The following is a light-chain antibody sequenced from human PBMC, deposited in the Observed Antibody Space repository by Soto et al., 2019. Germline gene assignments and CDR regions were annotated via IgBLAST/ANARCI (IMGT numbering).Light chain of an antibody. CDR3: QQSYTTPRT. J-gene: IGKJ4*02. V-gene: IGKV1-39*01. Sequence: DIQLTQSPSFLSASVGDRVTITCRASQGISTYLNWYRQKSGKAPEVLIYSASTLQSGVPSRFSGRGSGTDFTLTIIGLQSEDFATYYCQQSYTTPRTFGAGTKVDIK. CDR1: QGISTY. CDR2: SAS.